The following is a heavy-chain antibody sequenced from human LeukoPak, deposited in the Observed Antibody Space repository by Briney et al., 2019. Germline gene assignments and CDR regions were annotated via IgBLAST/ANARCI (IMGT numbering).Heavy chain of an antibody. CDR3: TRDLMDYDVSTGLHHYYMDV. V-gene: IGHV3-30-3*01. CDR2: ISYDGSNK. Sequence: GGSLRLSCAASGFTFSSYAMHWVRQAPGKGLEWVAVISYDGSNKYYADSVKGRFTIPRDNAKNTLYLQMNTLRVEDTAVYYCTRDLMDYDVSTGLHHYYMDVWGQGTTVTVSS. CDR1: GFTFSSYA. D-gene: IGHD3-9*01. J-gene: IGHJ6*02.